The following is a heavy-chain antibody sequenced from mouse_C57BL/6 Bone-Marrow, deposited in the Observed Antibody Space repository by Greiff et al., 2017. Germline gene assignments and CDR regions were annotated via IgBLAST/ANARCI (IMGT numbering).Heavy chain of an antibody. V-gene: IGHV1-64*01. J-gene: IGHJ1*03. CDR2: IHPNSGST. CDR3: ARIHYCGSSYGYFDV. Sequence: QVQLKESGAELVKPGASVKLSCKASGYTFTSYWMHWVKQRPGQGLEWIGMIHPNSGSTNYNEKFKSKATLTVDKSSSTAYMQLSSLTSADSAVYDCARIHYCGSSYGYFDVWGTGTTVTVSS. D-gene: IGHD1-1*01. CDR1: GYTFTSYW.